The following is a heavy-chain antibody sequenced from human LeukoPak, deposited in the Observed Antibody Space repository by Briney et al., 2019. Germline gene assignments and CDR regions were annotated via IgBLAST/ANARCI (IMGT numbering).Heavy chain of an antibody. J-gene: IGHJ4*02. CDR3: TEFYFDRSGYADY. D-gene: IGHD3-22*01. V-gene: IGHV4-39*01. Sequence: KPSETLSLTCTVSGVSISSSSFYWGWIRQPAGKGLEWIGSIYYRGSTYYNPSLKSRVTISVDMSENQVSLKLRSVTAADTAVYYCTEFYFDRSGYADYWGQGTLVTVSS. CDR2: IYYRGST. CDR1: GVSISSSSFY.